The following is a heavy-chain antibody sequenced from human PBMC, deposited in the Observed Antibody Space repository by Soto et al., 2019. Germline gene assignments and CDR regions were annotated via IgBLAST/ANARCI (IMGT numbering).Heavy chain of an antibody. CDR2: ISTSGDT. D-gene: IGHD4-4*01. J-gene: IGHJ4*02. CDR3: ARGADYTNSNFDY. V-gene: IGHV3-21*01. CDR1: GFALSSYR. Sequence: GGSLRLSCAVSGFALSSYRVNWVRQAPGKGLEWVSSISTSGDTYYADSVKGRLAISRDNAKNSLYLQMTSLRVEDTGVYYCARGADYTNSNFDYWGQGTLVTVSS.